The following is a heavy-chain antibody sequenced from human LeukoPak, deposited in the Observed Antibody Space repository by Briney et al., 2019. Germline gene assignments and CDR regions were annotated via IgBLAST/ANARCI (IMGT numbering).Heavy chain of an antibody. CDR2: IYPGDSDT. CDR1: GYSFPSYW. D-gene: IGHD2-21*02. J-gene: IGHJ3*02. V-gene: IGHV5-51*01. Sequence: GESLKISCKGSGYSFPSYWIGWVRQMPGKGLEWMGIIYPGDSDTRYSPSFQGQVTISADKSISTAYLQWSSLKASDTAMYYCARREVVTDDAFDIWGQGTMVTVSS. CDR3: ARREVVTDDAFDI.